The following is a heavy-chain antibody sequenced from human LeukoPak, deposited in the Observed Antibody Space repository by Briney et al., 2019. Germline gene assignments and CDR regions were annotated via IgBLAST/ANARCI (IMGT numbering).Heavy chain of an antibody. CDR2: ISWNSGSI. CDR1: GFTFDDYA. V-gene: IGHV3-9*01. J-gene: IGHJ6*03. CDR3: AKDMGRYYYYYMDV. Sequence: PGRSLRLSCAASGFTFDDYAMHWVRQAPGKGLEWVSGISWNSGSIGHADSVKGRFTISRDNAKNSLYLQMNSLRAEDTALYYCAKDMGRYYYYYMDVWGKGTTVTVSS.